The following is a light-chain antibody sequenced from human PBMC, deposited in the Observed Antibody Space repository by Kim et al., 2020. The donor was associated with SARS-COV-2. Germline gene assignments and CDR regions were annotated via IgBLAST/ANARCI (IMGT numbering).Light chain of an antibody. V-gene: IGKV3-20*01. CDR3: QQYGSSPYT. CDR2: GAS. CDR1: RSVSSSY. Sequence: FAPGESATLSCRASRSVSSSYLAWYQQKPGQAPRLLIYGASSRATGIPDRFSGSGSGTDFTLTISRLEPEDFAVYYCQQYGSSPYTFGQGTKLEI. J-gene: IGKJ2*01.